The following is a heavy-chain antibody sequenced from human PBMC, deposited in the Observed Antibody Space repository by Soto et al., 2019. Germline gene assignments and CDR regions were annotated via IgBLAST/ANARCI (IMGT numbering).Heavy chain of an antibody. CDR3: ARDSPLVDY. Sequence: PSETLSLTCTVSGGSISSSSYYWGWIRQPPGKGLEWIGSIYYSGSTYYNPSLKSRVTISVDTSKNQFSLKLSSVTAADTAVYYCARDSPLVDYWGQGTLVTVSS. CDR2: IYYSGST. CDR1: GGSISSSSYY. V-gene: IGHV4-39*02. J-gene: IGHJ4*02.